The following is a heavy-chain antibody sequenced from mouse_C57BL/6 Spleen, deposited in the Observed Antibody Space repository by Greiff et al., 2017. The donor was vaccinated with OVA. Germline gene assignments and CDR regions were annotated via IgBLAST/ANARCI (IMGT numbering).Heavy chain of an antibody. J-gene: IGHJ1*03. CDR2: IGPGSGST. D-gene: IGHD1-1*01. CDR1: GYTFTDYY. CDR3: ARYPFITTGYFDV. Sequence: VQLQQSGAELVKPGASVKISCKASGYTFTDYYINWVKQRPGQGLEWIGKIGPGSGSTYYNEKFKGKATLTADKSSSTAYMQLSSLTSDDSAVYFCARYPFITTGYFDVWGTGTTVTVSS. V-gene: IGHV1-77*01.